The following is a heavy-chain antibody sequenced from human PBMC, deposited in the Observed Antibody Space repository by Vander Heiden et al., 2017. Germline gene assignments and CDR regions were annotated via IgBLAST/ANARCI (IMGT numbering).Heavy chain of an antibody. CDR2: TRNKANSYTT. D-gene: IGHD6-19*01. Sequence: EVQLVESGGGLVQPGGSLRLSRAPPGFTFSDHYMDWVRQGPGKGLEWVGRTRNKANSYTTEYAASVKGRFTISRDDSKDSLYLQMNSLKTEDTAVYYCARGQYGFSGWYVDYWGQGTLVTVSS. V-gene: IGHV3-72*01. J-gene: IGHJ4*02. CDR1: GFTFSDHY. CDR3: ARGQYGFSGWYVDY.